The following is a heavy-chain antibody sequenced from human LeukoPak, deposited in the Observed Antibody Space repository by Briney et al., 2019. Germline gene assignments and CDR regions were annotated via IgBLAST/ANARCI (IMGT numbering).Heavy chain of an antibody. CDR3: AREGSYGYSWVY. V-gene: IGHV4-4*02. Sequence: SEALSLTCVVSGGSISSGNWWSWVRQPPGKGLEWIGEIYHSGSTNYNPSLKSRVTISVDKSKNQFSLKVSSVTAADTAVYYCAREGSYGYSWVYWGQGTLVTVSS. CDR2: IYHSGST. D-gene: IGHD5-18*01. CDR1: GGSISSGNW. J-gene: IGHJ4*02.